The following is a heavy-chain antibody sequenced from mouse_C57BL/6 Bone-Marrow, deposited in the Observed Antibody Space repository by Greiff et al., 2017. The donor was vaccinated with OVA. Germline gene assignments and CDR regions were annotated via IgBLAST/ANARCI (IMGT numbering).Heavy chain of an antibody. CDR3: ARHIDLLLRPGAMNY. CDR2: ISSGGSYT. CDR1: GFTFSSYG. Sequence: EVKLVESGGDLVKPGGSLKLSCAASGFTFSSYGMSWVRQTPDKRLEWVATISSGGSYTYYPDSVKGRFTFSRDNAKNTLYLQMSSLKSEDTAMYYCARHIDLLLRPGAMNYWGQGTSVTVSS. V-gene: IGHV5-6*01. D-gene: IGHD1-1*01. J-gene: IGHJ4*01.